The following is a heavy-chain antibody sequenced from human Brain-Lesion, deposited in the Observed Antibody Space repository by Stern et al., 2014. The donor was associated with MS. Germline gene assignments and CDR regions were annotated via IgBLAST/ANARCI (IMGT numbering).Heavy chain of an antibody. D-gene: IGHD6-6*01. CDR2: IWPGDSDT. J-gene: IGHJ4*02. CDR1: GYRFTSNW. V-gene: IGHV5-51*01. CDR3: ARRGDSSSSGFDY. Sequence: EVQLLQSGAEVKKPGESLKISCKGSGYRFTSNWIGWVRQMPGKGLEGMGIIWPGDSDTRSSPSFQGQVPISADKSISTAYLQWSSLQASDTAMYYCARRGDSSSSGFDYWGQGTLVIVSS.